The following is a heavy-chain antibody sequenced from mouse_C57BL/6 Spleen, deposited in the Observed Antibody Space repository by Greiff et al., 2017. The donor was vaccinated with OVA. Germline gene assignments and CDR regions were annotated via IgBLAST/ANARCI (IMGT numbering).Heavy chain of an antibody. D-gene: IGHD1-1*01. CDR2: IWSDGST. J-gene: IGHJ4*01. Sequence: VMLVESGPGLVAPSQSLSITCTVSGFSLTSYGVHWVRQPPGKGLEWLVVIWSDGSTTDNSALKSRLSISKDNSKSQVFLKMNSLQTDDTAMYYCARHTDYYGSSYDAMDYWGQGTSVTVSS. CDR3: ARHTDYYGSSYDAMDY. V-gene: IGHV2-6-1*01. CDR1: GFSLTSYG.